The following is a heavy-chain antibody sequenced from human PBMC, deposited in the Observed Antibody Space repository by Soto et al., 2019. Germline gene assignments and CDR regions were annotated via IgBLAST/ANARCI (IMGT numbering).Heavy chain of an antibody. CDR3: ARERRSSSWYFDYFDY. J-gene: IGHJ4*02. Sequence: PGGSLRLSCAASGFILSDSSVNWVRQAYGKGLEWVGRIASRTESEGTVYAASVKGRITVARDDSKNTVYLQMGSLKTEDTAVYYCARERRSSSWYFDYFDYWGQGTLVTVSS. D-gene: IGHD6-13*01. V-gene: IGHV3-73*01. CDR2: IASRTESEGT. CDR1: GFILSDSS.